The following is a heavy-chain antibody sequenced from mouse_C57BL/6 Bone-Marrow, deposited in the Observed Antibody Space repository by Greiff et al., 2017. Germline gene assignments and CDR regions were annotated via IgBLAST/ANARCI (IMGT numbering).Heavy chain of an antibody. D-gene: IGHD2-2*01. Sequence: QVQLQQSGPELARPWASVKISCQAFYTFFRREHFAIRDTNYWMQRVKQRPGQGLEWIGAIYPGVGDTSYNQKFKGKATLTVDKSSITTYMHLSSLTSEDSAVYYCLYGYDRGYFDYWGQGTTLTVSS. J-gene: IGHJ2*01. CDR3: SEDSAVYYCLYGYDRGYFDY. V-gene: IGHV1-87*01. CDR1: YTFFRREH. CDR2: GQGLEWIG.